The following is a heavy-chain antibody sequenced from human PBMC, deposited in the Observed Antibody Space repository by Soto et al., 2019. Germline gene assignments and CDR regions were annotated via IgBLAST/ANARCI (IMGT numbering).Heavy chain of an antibody. CDR2: IWYDGSNK. Sequence: GGSLRLSCAASGFTFSSYGMHWVRQAPGKGLEWVAVIWYDGSNKYYADSVKGRFTISRDNSKNTLYLQMNSLRAEDTAVYYCARDSSYGKDYFDYWGQGTLVTVSS. V-gene: IGHV3-33*01. D-gene: IGHD5-18*01. CDR1: GFTFSSYG. CDR3: ARDSSYGKDYFDY. J-gene: IGHJ4*02.